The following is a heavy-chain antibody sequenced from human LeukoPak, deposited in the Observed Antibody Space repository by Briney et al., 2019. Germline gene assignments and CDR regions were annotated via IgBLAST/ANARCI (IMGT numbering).Heavy chain of an antibody. D-gene: IGHD3-3*01. Sequence: PSETLSLTCAVYGGSFSGYYWSWVRQAPGKGLEWVSVIYSGGSTYYADSVKGRFTISRDNSKNTLYLQMNSLRAEDTAVYYCASTYTMYYFDYWGQGTLVTVSS. J-gene: IGHJ4*02. CDR1: GGSFSGYY. V-gene: IGHV3-66*01. CDR3: ASTYTMYYFDY. CDR2: IYSGGST.